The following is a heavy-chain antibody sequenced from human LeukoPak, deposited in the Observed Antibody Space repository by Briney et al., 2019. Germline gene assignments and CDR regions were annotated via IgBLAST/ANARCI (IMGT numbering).Heavy chain of an antibody. CDR3: AKAPIYDSTGYYRESDY. J-gene: IGHJ4*02. V-gene: IGHV3-23*01. CDR1: GFTFSRYA. CDR2: IGVSDGST. D-gene: IGHD3-22*01. Sequence: GGSLRLSCAASGFTFSRYAMSWVRQAPGKGLEWVSGIGVSDGSTYYADSVKGRFTISRDDSKNTLYLQLNSLRAEDTAVYYCAKAPIYDSTGYYRESDYWGQGTLVTVSS.